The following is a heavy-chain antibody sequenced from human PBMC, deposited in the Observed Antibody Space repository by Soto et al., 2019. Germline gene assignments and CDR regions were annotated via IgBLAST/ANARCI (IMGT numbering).Heavy chain of an antibody. CDR3: ARDHYGDCHGMDV. CDR1: GGTFSSYT. D-gene: IGHD4-17*01. V-gene: IGHV1-69*08. Sequence: QVQLVQSGAEVKKPGSSVKVSCKASGGTFSSYTISWVRQAPGQGLEWMGRIIPILGIANYAQKFQGRVTITADTSTSTAYIELISLRSEDTVLYYCARDHYGDCHGMDVWGQGTTVSVSS. CDR2: IIPILGIA. J-gene: IGHJ6*02.